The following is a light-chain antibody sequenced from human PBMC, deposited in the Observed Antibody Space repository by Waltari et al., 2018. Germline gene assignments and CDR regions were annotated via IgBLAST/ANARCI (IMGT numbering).Light chain of an antibody. V-gene: IGKV1-39*01. Sequence: DIQMTQSPSSLSASVGDTITITCRASESISTYLNWYQQKPGKAPNLLIFDASTLHPGVPSRFSGRGFRTEFTLTISNLQPEDFATYFCQQSYNTHLTFGGGTKVDIK. CDR1: ESISTY. CDR2: DAS. J-gene: IGKJ4*01. CDR3: QQSYNTHLT.